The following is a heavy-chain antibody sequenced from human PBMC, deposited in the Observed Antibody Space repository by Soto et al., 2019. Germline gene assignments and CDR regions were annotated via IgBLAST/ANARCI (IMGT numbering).Heavy chain of an antibody. D-gene: IGHD1-20*01. V-gene: IGHV3-23*01. CDR2: ISGSGGST. J-gene: IGHJ5*01. Sequence: GGSLRLSCAASGFTFSSYAMSWVRQAPGKGLEWVSAISGSGGSTYYADSVKGRFTISRDNSKNTLYLQMNSLRSEDTAVYYCAKDNCRVQAAKSVFDPWGQATLVTVSS. CDR3: AKDNCRVQAAKSVFDP. CDR1: GFTFSSYA.